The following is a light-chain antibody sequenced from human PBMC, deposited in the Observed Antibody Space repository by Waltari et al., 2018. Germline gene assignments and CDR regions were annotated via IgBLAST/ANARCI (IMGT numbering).Light chain of an antibody. J-gene: IGKJ1*01. CDR3: LQDYSYPRT. Sequence: AIQMTQSPSSLSASVGDRIIITCRASQGLRNDLGWYQQKPGNAPKLLIYAASSLQSGVPSRFSGSGSGTDFTLSISSLQPEDFATYYCLQDYSYPRTFGQGTKVEI. CDR1: QGLRND. V-gene: IGKV1-6*01. CDR2: AAS.